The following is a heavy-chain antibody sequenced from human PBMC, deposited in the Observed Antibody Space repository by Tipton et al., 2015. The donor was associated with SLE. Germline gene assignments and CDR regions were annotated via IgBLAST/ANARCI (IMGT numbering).Heavy chain of an antibody. D-gene: IGHD6-6*01. V-gene: IGHV3-7*01. CDR3: AKDVGPEYSSSDY. Sequence: SLRLSCAASGFTFSSYWMSWVRQAPGKGLEWVANIKQDGSEKYYVDSVKGRFTISRDNSKNTLYLQMNSLRAEDTAMYYCAKDVGPEYSSSDYWGQGTLVTVSS. CDR1: GFTFSSYW. J-gene: IGHJ4*02. CDR2: IKQDGSEK.